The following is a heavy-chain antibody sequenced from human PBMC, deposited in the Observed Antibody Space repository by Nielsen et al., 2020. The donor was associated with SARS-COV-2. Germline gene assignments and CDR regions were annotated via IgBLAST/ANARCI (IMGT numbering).Heavy chain of an antibody. V-gene: IGHV4-39*01. D-gene: IGHD2-2*01. CDR3: ARGRGYCSSTSCYAADLNFDY. CDR2: IYYSGST. Sequence: WLRQPPGKGLEWIGSIYYSGSTYYNPSLKSRVTISVDTSKNQFSLKLSSVTAADTAVYYCARGRGYCSSTSCYAADLNFDYWGQGTLVTVSS. J-gene: IGHJ4*02.